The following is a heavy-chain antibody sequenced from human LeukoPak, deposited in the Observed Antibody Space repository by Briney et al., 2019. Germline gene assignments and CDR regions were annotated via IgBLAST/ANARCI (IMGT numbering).Heavy chain of an antibody. V-gene: IGHV3-21*01. CDR3: ARDGGPRYCTNGVCPTPFDY. CDR2: ISSSSSHI. CDR1: GFTFSSYS. Sequence: GGFLRLSCAASGFTFSSYSMNWVRQAPGKGLEWVSSISSSSSHIYYADSVKGRFTISRDNAKNSLYLQMNSLRAEDTAVYYCARDGGPRYCTNGVCPTPFDYWGQGTLVTVSS. D-gene: IGHD2-8*01. J-gene: IGHJ4*02.